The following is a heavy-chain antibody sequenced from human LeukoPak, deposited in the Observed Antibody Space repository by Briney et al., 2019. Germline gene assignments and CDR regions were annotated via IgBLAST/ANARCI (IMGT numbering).Heavy chain of an antibody. D-gene: IGHD3-3*01. CDR1: VDSISCSTYY. CDR3: ARGYHDFWSGYYYNSYFDY. CDR2: VYYSGTT. Sequence: PSETLSLTCSVSVDSISCSTYYWAWIRQPPGKGLEWIGSVYYSGTTYHNPSLMSRVTTSVDTSKNQFSLRPSSVTAADTAVYYCARGYHDFWSGYYYNSYFDYWGQGALVTVSS. J-gene: IGHJ4*02. V-gene: IGHV4-39*01.